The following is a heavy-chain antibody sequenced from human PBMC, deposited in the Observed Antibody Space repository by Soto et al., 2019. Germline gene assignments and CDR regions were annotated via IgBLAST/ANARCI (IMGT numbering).Heavy chain of an antibody. CDR3: XXXXXASFDY. Sequence: QVQLQESGPGLVKPSETXXLXXXVSGGSIXXYYWXWIRQPPGKGLEWIGYIYYSGSTNYNPSLKSRVTISVDTSKNQFSLKLSSVTAADXXXXXXXXXXXASFDYWGQGTLVTVSS. CDR1: GGSIXXYY. CDR2: IYYSGST. J-gene: IGHJ4*02. V-gene: IGHV4-59*01.